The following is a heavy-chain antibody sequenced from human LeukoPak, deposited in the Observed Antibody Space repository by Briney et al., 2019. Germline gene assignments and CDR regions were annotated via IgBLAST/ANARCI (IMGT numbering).Heavy chain of an antibody. V-gene: IGHV5-51*01. CDR2: IYPGDSDT. J-gene: IGHJ4*02. CDR1: GYYFPSYW. Sequence: GASLQISCQGSGYYFPSYWIGWVRQLPGKGPEWMGIIYPGDSDTRYRPSFQGQVTFSADKSVSTAYLHWSSLKASDTGMYYCARRGSGSYSHYDYWGQGTLVTVSS. D-gene: IGHD1-26*01. CDR3: ARRGSGSYSHYDY.